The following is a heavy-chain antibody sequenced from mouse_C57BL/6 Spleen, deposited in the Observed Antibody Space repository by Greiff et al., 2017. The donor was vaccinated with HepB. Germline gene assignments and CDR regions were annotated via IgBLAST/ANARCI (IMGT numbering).Heavy chain of an antibody. CDR1: GFTFNDYG. D-gene: IGHD2-3*01. V-gene: IGHV5-17*01. Sequence: EVHLVESGGGLVKPGGSLKLSCAASGFTFNDYGMHWVRQAPEKGLEWVAYISSGSSTIYYADTVKGRFTISRDNAKNTLFLQMTSLRSEDTAMYYCARWSYAMDYWGQGTSVTVSS. CDR2: ISSGSSTI. CDR3: ARWSYAMDY. J-gene: IGHJ4*01.